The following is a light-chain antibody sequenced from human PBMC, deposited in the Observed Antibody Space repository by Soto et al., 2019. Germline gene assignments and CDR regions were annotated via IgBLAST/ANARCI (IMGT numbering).Light chain of an antibody. V-gene: IGKV1-39*01. CDR1: QRISTY. Sequence: DIPMTQSPSTLSAGVGDRVTITCRASQRISTYLNWYQQKPGKAPTLLIYAASSLQSGVPSRFSGGGSGTDFTLTINTLQPEDFATYFRQQCYSSPRTFGQGTKVEIK. J-gene: IGKJ1*01. CDR2: AAS. CDR3: QQCYSSPRT.